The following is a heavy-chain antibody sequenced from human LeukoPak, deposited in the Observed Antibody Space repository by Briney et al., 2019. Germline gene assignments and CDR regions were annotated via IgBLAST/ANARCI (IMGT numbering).Heavy chain of an antibody. Sequence: GGSLRLSCAASGFTFSSYSMNWVRQAPGKGLEWVSAISGSGGSTYYADSVKGRFTISRDNSKNTLYLQMNSLRAEDTAVYYCATEKEVLGGSGSLRFDPWGQGTLVTVSS. D-gene: IGHD3-10*01. CDR1: GFTFSSYS. J-gene: IGHJ5*02. CDR2: ISGSGGST. V-gene: IGHV3-23*01. CDR3: ATEKEVLGGSGSLRFDP.